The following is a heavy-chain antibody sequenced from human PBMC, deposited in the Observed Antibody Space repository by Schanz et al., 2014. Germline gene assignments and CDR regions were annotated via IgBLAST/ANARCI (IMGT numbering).Heavy chain of an antibody. V-gene: IGHV3-11*01. CDR3: VKDPDKYNWNDVEGMDV. CDR1: GFTFSSYY. CDR2: IISTGGTI. D-gene: IGHD1-1*01. Sequence: QVQLVESGGGLVKPGGSLRLSCAASGFTFSSYYMSWIRQAPGKGLEWVSSIISTGGTIYYVDSVRGRFTISRDNAKNSLYLQMKSLRVEDTAVYYCVKDPDKYNWNDVEGMDVWGPGTTVTVSS. J-gene: IGHJ6*01.